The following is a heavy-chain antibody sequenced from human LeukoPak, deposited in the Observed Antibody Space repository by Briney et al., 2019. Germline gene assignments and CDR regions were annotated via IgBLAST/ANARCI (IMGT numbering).Heavy chain of an antibody. D-gene: IGHD3-10*01. CDR3: ATMVRGVYYLDY. J-gene: IGHJ4*02. V-gene: IGHV3-21*01. CDR1: GFTFSRYS. CDR2: ISSTSIYK. Sequence: GGSLRLSCAVSGFTFSRYSMNWVRQAPGKGLEWVSSISSTSIYKYYADSVKGRFTIFRDNAKDSLLLQMNSLRAEDTAVYYCATMVRGVYYLDYWGQGTLVTVSS.